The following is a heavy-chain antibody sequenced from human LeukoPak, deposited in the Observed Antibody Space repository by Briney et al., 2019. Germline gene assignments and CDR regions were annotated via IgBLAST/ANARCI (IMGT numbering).Heavy chain of an antibody. CDR2: IIAYNGNT. CDR3: ASSTYSSGWYEWYFDL. CDR1: GYTFTSYG. D-gene: IGHD6-19*01. J-gene: IGHJ2*01. Sequence: PGASVNLSCKASGYTFTSYGISWVRQAPGQGLEWMGWIIAYNGNTNYAQKLQGRVTMTTDTSTSTAYMELRSLRSDDTAVYYCASSTYSSGWYEWYFDLWGRGTLVTVSS. V-gene: IGHV1-18*04.